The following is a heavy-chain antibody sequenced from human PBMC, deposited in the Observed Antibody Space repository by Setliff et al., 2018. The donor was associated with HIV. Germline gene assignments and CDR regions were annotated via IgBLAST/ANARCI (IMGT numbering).Heavy chain of an antibody. D-gene: IGHD1-26*01. V-gene: IGHV3-7*01. J-gene: IGHJ4*02. CDR1: GFTFSSYW. Sequence: PGESLKISCAASGFTFSSYWMSWVRQAPGNGLEWVANIKQDGSEKYYLDSVKGRFTISRDNSKNTLYLQMNSLRGEDTAVYYCAKDSNWEPRHPKFFDSWGQGTLVTVSS. CDR2: IKQDGSEK. CDR3: AKDSNWEPRHPKFFDS.